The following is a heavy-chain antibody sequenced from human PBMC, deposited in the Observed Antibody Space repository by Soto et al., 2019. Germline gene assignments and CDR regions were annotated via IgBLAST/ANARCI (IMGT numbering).Heavy chain of an antibody. CDR2: ISSNSTAF. CDR3: ATGDWSRTNNFDT. D-gene: IGHD2-2*01. CDR1: GFLFSHYY. V-gene: IGHV3-11*01. Sequence: NLLESGGGLVKPGGSLRLSCEASGFLFSHYYMSWIRQGPEKRLELVAYISSNSTAFCYADSVKGRFTISKDDAKKSVYLQMTSVTSDDTAIYYCATGDWSRTNNFDTWGQGTLVIVSA. J-gene: IGHJ5*02.